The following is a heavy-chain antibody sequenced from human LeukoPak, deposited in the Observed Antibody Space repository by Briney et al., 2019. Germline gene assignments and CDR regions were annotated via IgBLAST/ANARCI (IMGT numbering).Heavy chain of an antibody. Sequence: GGSLRLSCAASGFTFSSYSMNWVRQASGKGLEWVSSISTSSTYIYYADSVKARFTISRDNAKNSLYLQMNSLRAEDTAVYYCARDPPFIIGTTFFDYWGQGTLVTVSS. CDR2: ISTSSTYI. CDR3: ARDPPFIIGTTFFDY. V-gene: IGHV3-21*01. CDR1: GFTFSSYS. J-gene: IGHJ4*02. D-gene: IGHD1-20*01.